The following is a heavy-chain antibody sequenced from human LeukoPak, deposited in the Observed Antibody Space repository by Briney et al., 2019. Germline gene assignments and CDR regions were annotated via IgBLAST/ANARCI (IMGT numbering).Heavy chain of an antibody. D-gene: IGHD3-3*01. Sequence: SETLSLTCTVSGSSVSSDEYYWSWVRQHPGKGLEWIGYVYHSGSSYYIPSLESRVTMSVEVSKNQFSLELRSVTAADTAVYYCARVKVLRFLEWFLDFWGQGALVTVSS. CDR1: GSSVSSDEYY. CDR3: ARVKVLRFLEWFLDF. J-gene: IGHJ4*02. V-gene: IGHV4-31*03. CDR2: VYHSGSS.